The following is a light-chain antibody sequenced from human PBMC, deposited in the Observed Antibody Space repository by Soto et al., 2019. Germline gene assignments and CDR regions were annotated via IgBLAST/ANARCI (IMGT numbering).Light chain of an antibody. Sequence: QSVVTQPPSASGTPGQGVTISCSGSSSNIGVNTVNWYQQLPGTAPKLLIYSNNLRPSGVPDRFSGSKSGTSASLAISGLQFEDEAEYHCASLDYSRNGVVVVGGTMVTVL. V-gene: IGLV1-44*01. CDR1: SSNIGVNT. CDR3: ASLDYSRNGVV. J-gene: IGLJ2*01. CDR2: SNN.